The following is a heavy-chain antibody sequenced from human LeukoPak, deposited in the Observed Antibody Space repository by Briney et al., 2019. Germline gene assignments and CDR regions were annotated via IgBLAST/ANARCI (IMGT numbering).Heavy chain of an antibody. CDR3: ARPPRHDFDDSRVHDAFDI. Sequence: SETLSLTCTVSGDSISSSRYYWGWIRQPPGKGLEWIGSIYYSGSIWYHPSLKSRVTISVDTSKNQFSLRLTSVTAADTAVYYCARPPRHDFDDSRVHDAFDIWGQGTMVTVSS. J-gene: IGHJ3*02. V-gene: IGHV4-39*01. D-gene: IGHD2-15*01. CDR1: GDSISSSRYY. CDR2: IYYSGSI.